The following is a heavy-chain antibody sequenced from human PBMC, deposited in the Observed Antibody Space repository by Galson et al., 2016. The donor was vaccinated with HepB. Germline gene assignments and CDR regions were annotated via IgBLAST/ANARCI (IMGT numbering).Heavy chain of an antibody. D-gene: IGHD6-19*01. Sequence: TLSLTCSVSGASIRSSGHFWGWIRQPPGKGLEWIGSWYYGGSTHYNPSLKSRVSISADTPNNQFSLKLNSVTAAAPAVYYCARDCRTTSVWGLDYWGQGTLVTVSP. CDR2: WYYGGST. CDR1: GASIRSSGHF. CDR3: ARDCRTTSVWGLDY. J-gene: IGHJ4*02. V-gene: IGHV4-39*07.